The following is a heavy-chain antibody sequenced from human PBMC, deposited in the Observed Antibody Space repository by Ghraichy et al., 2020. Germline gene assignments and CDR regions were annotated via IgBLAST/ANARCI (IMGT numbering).Heavy chain of an antibody. CDR2: INHSGST. CDR1: GGSFSAYY. Sequence: SETLSLTCTVSGGSFSAYYWTWIRQPPGKGLEWIGEINHSGSTNYNPSLKSRVTISIDTSKKQFSLKLRSVTAADTAVYYCARGGITVASTHQDYFSMDVWGKGTTVTVSS. D-gene: IGHD6-19*01. V-gene: IGHV4-34*01. J-gene: IGHJ6*03. CDR3: ARGGITVASTHQDYFSMDV.